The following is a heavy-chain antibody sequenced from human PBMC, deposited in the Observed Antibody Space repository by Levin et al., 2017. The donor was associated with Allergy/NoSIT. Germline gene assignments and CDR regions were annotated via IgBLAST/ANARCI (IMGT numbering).Heavy chain of an antibody. D-gene: IGHD3-3*02. CDR3: ARDHLWYALDV. Sequence: GESLKISCVASGFIFSDYYMTWIRQAPGKGLEWVSYISSSGSAKYYADAVKGRFTICRDNAKNSLYLQLNRLRAEDPAVYYWARDHLWYALDVWGQGTTVPVSS. J-gene: IGHJ6*02. CDR1: GFIFSDYY. CDR2: ISSSGSAK. V-gene: IGHV3-11*01.